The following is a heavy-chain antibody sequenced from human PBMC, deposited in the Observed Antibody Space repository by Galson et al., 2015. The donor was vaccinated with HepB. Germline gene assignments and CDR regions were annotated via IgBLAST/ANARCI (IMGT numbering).Heavy chain of an antibody. CDR2: ISSSSSYT. Sequence: SLRLSCAASGFNFSDYYMSWIRQAPGKGLEWVSYISSSSSYTNYADSVKGRFTISRDNAKNSLYLQMNSLRAEDTAVYYCARANYYDSSGYMVYYYGMDVWGQGTTVTVSS. V-gene: IGHV3-11*06. CDR3: ARANYYDSSGYMVYYYGMDV. J-gene: IGHJ6*02. D-gene: IGHD3-22*01. CDR1: GFNFSDYY.